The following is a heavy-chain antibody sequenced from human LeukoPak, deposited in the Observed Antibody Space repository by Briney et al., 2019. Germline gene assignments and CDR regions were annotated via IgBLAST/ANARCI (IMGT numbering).Heavy chain of an antibody. D-gene: IGHD3-10*01. Sequence: GESLKISCKGSGYSFTSYWIGWVRQMPGKGLEWMGIIYPGDSDTRYSPSFQGQVTILADKSISTAYLQWSSLKASDTAMYYCARPSPYYRDAFDIWGQGTMVTVSS. CDR3: ARPSPYYRDAFDI. CDR2: IYPGDSDT. V-gene: IGHV5-51*01. CDR1: GYSFTSYW. J-gene: IGHJ3*02.